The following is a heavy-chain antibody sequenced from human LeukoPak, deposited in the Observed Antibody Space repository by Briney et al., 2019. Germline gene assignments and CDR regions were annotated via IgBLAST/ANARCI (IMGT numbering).Heavy chain of an antibody. CDR2: ISSSSSTI. CDR3: ASHSNYDGLDY. D-gene: IGHD4-11*01. CDR1: GFTFSSYS. J-gene: IGHJ4*02. V-gene: IGHV3-48*01. Sequence: GGSLRLSCAASGFTFSSYSMNWVRQAPGKGLEWVSYISSSSSTIYYADSVKGRFTISRDNAKNSLYLQMNSLRAEDTAVYYCASHSNYDGLDYWGQGTLVTVSS.